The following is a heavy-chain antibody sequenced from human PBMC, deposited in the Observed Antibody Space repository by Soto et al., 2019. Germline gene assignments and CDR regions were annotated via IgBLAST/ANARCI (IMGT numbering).Heavy chain of an antibody. D-gene: IGHD3-10*01. J-gene: IGHJ4*02. CDR3: ARAFVHFGDYGKNYYLDY. Sequence: QVQLQESGPGLVKPSQTLSLTCTVSGGSISSGGYYWSWIRQHPGKGLEWIGYIYYSGSTYYNPSLECRSTLSADPSKKQASPKLSPVTAADTAVYYCARAFVHFGDYGKNYYLDYWGQGTLVTVSS. CDR1: GGSISSGGYY. V-gene: IGHV4-31*03. CDR2: IYYSGST.